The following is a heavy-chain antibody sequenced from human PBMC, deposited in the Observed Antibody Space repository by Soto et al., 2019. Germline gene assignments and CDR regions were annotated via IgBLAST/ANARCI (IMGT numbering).Heavy chain of an antibody. Sequence: ASVKVSCKASGGTFSSYAISWVRQAPGQGLEWMGGIIPIFGTANYAQKFQGRVTITADESTSTAYMELSSLRSEDTAVYYCARSNTTVTPVYYYGMDVWGQGTTVTVSS. CDR3: ARSNTTVTPVYYYGMDV. CDR1: GGTFSSYA. D-gene: IGHD4-17*01. V-gene: IGHV1-69*13. J-gene: IGHJ6*02. CDR2: IIPIFGTA.